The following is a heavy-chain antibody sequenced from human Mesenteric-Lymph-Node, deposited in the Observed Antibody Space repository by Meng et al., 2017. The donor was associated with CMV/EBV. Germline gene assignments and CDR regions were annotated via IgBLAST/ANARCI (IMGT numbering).Heavy chain of an antibody. CDR3: APNLGYWTNGIYYVGPFDY. CDR2: VKSKTYGGTT. D-gene: IGHD2-8*01. Sequence: GESLKISCAASGFTFSNAWMSWVRQAPGKGLEWVGRVKSKTYGGTTDYAAPVKDRFTISRDDSKNTLYLQMNSLKTEDTAVYYCAPNLGYWTNGIYYVGPFDYWGQGTLVTVSS. V-gene: IGHV3-15*01. CDR1: GFTFSNAW. J-gene: IGHJ4*02.